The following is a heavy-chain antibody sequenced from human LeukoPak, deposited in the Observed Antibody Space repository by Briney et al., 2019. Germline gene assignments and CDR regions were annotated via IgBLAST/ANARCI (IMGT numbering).Heavy chain of an antibody. D-gene: IGHD5-24*01. Sequence: PSETLSLTCTVSGGSISSSSYYWGWIRQPPGKGLEWIGSIYYSGSTYYNPSLKSRVTISVDTSKNQFSLKLTSVTAADTAVYYCARHPSGRMWLQQGGWFDPWGQGTLVTVSS. J-gene: IGHJ5*02. CDR3: ARHPSGRMWLQQGGWFDP. CDR1: GGSISSSSYY. V-gene: IGHV4-39*01. CDR2: IYYSGST.